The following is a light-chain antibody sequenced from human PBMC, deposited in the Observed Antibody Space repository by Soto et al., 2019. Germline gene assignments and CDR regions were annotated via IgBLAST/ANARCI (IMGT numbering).Light chain of an antibody. CDR3: QHYNSYSEA. CDR2: KES. V-gene: IGKV1-5*03. CDR1: QTISSW. J-gene: IGKJ1*01. Sequence: TQPPSTLSPSVGDTGAIPCRASQTISSWVAWYQQKPGKAPKLLIYKESTLKSGVPSRFSGSGSGTEFTLTISSLQPDDLATYFCQHYNSYSEAVGQGTKVDI.